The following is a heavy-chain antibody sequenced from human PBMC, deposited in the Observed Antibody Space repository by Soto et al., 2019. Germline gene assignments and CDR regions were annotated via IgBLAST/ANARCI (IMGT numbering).Heavy chain of an antibody. Sequence: ASVKVSCKASGYTFSSYYMHWVRQAPGQGLEWMGVINPSGDSTSYAQKFQGRATITRDTSTSTAYMELSRLRSDDTAVYYCATSRNSLAVAGATEYYFDYWGQGTPVTVSS. D-gene: IGHD6-19*01. CDR1: GYTFSSYY. CDR2: INPSGDST. J-gene: IGHJ4*02. CDR3: ATSRNSLAVAGATEYYFDY. V-gene: IGHV1-46*01.